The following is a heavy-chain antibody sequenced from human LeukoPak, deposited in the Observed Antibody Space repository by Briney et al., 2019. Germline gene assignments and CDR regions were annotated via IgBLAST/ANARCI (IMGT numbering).Heavy chain of an antibody. CDR2: INPNSGGT. CDR1: GYTFTGYY. J-gene: IGHJ6*03. V-gene: IGHV1-2*02. CDR3: ARDSRSSWFYHYYMDV. D-gene: IGHD6-6*01. Sequence: ASVKVSCKASGYTFTGYYMHWVRQAPGQGLEWMGWINPNSGGTNYAQKFQGRVTMTRDTSISTAYMELSRLRSDDTAVYYCARDSRSSWFYHYYMDVWGKGTTVTVSS.